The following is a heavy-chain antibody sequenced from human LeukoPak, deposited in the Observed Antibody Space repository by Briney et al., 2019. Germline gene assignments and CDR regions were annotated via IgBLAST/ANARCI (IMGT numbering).Heavy chain of an antibody. Sequence: GGSLRLSCAASGFTFSSYWMNWVRQAPGKGLEWVAIISHDGTDKYYADSVKGRFTISRDNSKNTLHLQMNSLRVEDTAVYYCVHRGGLDYWGQGTLVTVSS. CDR2: ISHDGTDK. CDR1: GFTFSSYW. D-gene: IGHD3-16*01. CDR3: VHRGGLDY. V-gene: IGHV3-30*03. J-gene: IGHJ4*02.